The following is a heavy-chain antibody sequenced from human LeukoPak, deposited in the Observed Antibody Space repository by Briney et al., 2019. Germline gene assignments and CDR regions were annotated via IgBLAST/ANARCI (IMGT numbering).Heavy chain of an antibody. CDR3: ARERSVGPEIDY. CDR2: ISYDGSNK. V-gene: IGHV3-30*01. CDR1: GFTFSSYA. J-gene: IGHJ4*02. Sequence: PGGSLRLSCAASGFTFSSYAMHWVRQAPGKGLEWVAVISYDGSNKYYADSVKGRFTISRDNSKNTLYLQMNSLRAEDTAVYYCARERSVGPEIDYWGQGTLVTVSS. D-gene: IGHD3-3*01.